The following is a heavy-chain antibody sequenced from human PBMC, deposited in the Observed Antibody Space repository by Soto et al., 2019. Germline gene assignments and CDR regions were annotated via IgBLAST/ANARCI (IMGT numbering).Heavy chain of an antibody. Sequence: SATLSLTCPVSGDSITGSYWSWIRHPPGKTLEWIGYIYHSGTTTYNPSLKSRVSISVDTSKNQFSLRLTSVIAADTAVYYCARDMPYAAGSLAGCDYWGQGILVTVSS. CDR2: IYHSGTT. V-gene: IGHV4-59*01. J-gene: IGHJ4*02. CDR3: ARDMPYAAGSLAGCDY. CDR1: GDSITGSY. D-gene: IGHD1-26*01.